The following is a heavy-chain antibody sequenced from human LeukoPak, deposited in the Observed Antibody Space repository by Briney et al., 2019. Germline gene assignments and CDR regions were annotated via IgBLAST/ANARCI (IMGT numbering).Heavy chain of an antibody. J-gene: IGHJ6*02. V-gene: IGHV4-59*01. D-gene: IGHD3-16*02. CDR1: GGSISSYY. CDR2: IYYSGST. CDR3: ARDFYRGGPDV. Sequence: SETLSLTCTVSGGSISSYYWSWIRQPPGKGLEWIGYIYYSGSTNYNPSLKSRVTISVDTSKNQFSLKLSSVTAADTAVYYCARDFYRGGPDVWGQGTTVTVSS.